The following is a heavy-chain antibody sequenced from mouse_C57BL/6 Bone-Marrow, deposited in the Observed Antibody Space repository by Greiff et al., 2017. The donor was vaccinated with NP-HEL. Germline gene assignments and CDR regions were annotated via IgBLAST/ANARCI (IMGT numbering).Heavy chain of an antibody. J-gene: IGHJ4*01. V-gene: IGHV1-15*01. CDR1: GYTFTDYE. CDR2: IDPETGGT. D-gene: IGHD2-3*01. CDR3: TRSRDGYYVGYAMDY. Sequence: QVQLQQSGAELVRPGASVTLSCKASGYTFTDYEMHWVKQTPVHGLEWIGAIDPETGGTAYNQKFKGKAILTADKSSSTAYMELRSLTSEDSAVYYCTRSRDGYYVGYAMDYWGQGTSVTVSS.